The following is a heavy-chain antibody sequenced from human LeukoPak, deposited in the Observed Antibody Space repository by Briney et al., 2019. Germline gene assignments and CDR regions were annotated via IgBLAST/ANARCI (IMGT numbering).Heavy chain of an antibody. Sequence: ASVKVSCKASGYTFTSYAMHWVRQAPGQRLEWMGWINAGNGNTKYSQKFQGRVTITRDTSASTAYMELSSLRSEDTAVYYCARDLYGFGVGTYFDYWGQGTLVTVSS. V-gene: IGHV1-3*01. J-gene: IGHJ4*02. D-gene: IGHD3-3*01. CDR1: GYTFTSYA. CDR3: ARDLYGFGVGTYFDY. CDR2: INAGNGNT.